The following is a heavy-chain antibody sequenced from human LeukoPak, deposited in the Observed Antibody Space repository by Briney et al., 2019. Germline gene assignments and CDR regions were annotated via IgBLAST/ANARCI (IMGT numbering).Heavy chain of an antibody. V-gene: IGHV3-23*01. D-gene: IGHD6-19*01. Sequence: GGSLRLSCAASGFTFSSYAMYWVRQAPGMGLEWVSGIFGSGGSTHYADSVKGRFTISRDNSKNTVYLQMNSLRAEDTAVYYCAKTTTGYGSGRFPGWPVDYWGQGTLVTVSS. CDR3: AKTTTGYGSGRFPGWPVDY. J-gene: IGHJ4*02. CDR1: GFTFSSYA. CDR2: IFGSGGST.